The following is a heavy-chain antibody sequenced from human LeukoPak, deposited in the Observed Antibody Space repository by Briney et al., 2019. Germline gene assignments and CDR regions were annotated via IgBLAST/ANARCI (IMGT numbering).Heavy chain of an antibody. CDR1: GFTFSSYA. J-gene: IGHJ4*02. CDR2: ISYDGSNK. V-gene: IGHV3-30*01. Sequence: GGSLRLSCAASGFTFSSYAMHWVRQAPGKGLEWVAVISYDGSNKYYADSVKGRFTISRDNSKNTLYLQMNSLRAEDTAVYYCARGLTGYFAIDYWGQGTLVTVSS. D-gene: IGHD3-9*01. CDR3: ARGLTGYFAIDY.